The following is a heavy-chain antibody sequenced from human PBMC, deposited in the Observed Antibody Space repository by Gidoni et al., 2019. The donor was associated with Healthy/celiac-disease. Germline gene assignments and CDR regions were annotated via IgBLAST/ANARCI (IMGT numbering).Heavy chain of an antibody. V-gene: IGHV3-53*01. J-gene: IGHJ5*02. CDR2: IYSGGST. Sequence: EVQLVESGGGLIQPGGSLRLSCAASGFTVSSNYMRWVRQAPGKGLEWVSVIYSGGSTYYADSVKGRFTISRDNSKNTLYLQMNSLRAEDTAVYYCAREVCSSTSCYPNWFDPWGQGTLVTVSS. CDR3: AREVCSSTSCYPNWFDP. CDR1: GFTVSSNY. D-gene: IGHD2-2*01.